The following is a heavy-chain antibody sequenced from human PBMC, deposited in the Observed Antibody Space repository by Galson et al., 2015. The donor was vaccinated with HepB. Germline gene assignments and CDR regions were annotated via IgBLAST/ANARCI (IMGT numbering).Heavy chain of an antibody. CDR3: AKSSSSSGWYIFDY. CDR2: ISYDGSNK. J-gene: IGHJ4*02. V-gene: IGHV3-30*18. CDR1: GFTFSSYG. D-gene: IGHD6-19*01. Sequence: SLRLSCAASGFTFSSYGMHWVRQAPGKGLEWVAVISYDGSNKYYADSVKGRFTISRDNSKNTLYLQMNSLRAEDTAVYYCAKSSSSSGWYIFDYWGQGTLVTVSS.